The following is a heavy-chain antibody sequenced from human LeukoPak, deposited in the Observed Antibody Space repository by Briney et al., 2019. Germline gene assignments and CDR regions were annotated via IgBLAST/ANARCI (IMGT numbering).Heavy chain of an antibody. J-gene: IGHJ2*01. Sequence: PSETLSLTCTVSGGSIGSYYWNWIRQPPGKGLEWIGYIFYSGSTNYNPSLKSRVTISIDTSKNQFSLKLSAVTAADTAVYYCARGGPAALGLVDLWGRGTLVSVSS. D-gene: IGHD6-25*01. V-gene: IGHV4-59*01. CDR3: ARGGPAALGLVDL. CDR1: GGSIGSYY. CDR2: IFYSGST.